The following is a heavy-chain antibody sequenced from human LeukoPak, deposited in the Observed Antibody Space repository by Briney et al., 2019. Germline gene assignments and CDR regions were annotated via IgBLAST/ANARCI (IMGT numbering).Heavy chain of an antibody. CDR1: GFTFSSYW. D-gene: IGHD6-13*01. Sequence: GGSLRLSCAGYGFTFSSYWMHWVRQAPGKGLVWVSRINSDGSDTNYADSVKGRFTISRDNAKNTLYLQMISLRAEDTAVYYCATNRSSWHHWGQGTLVTVSS. J-gene: IGHJ5*02. CDR2: INSDGSDT. CDR3: ATNRSSWHH. V-gene: IGHV3-74*01.